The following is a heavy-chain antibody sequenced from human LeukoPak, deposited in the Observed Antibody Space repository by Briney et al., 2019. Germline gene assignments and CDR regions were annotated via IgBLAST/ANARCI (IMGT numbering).Heavy chain of an antibody. CDR2: ISVSGNT. CDR3: ARGTPYYYDSSGYYREGEFDY. Sequence: PGGSLRLSCAASGFTLSSYAMSWVRQAPGKGLEWVSAISVSGNTYHADSVKGRFTISRDSSKNTLYLQMNRLRAEDAAVYYCARGTPYYYDSSGYYREGEFDYWGQGTLVTVSS. J-gene: IGHJ4*02. V-gene: IGHV3-23*01. CDR1: GFTLSSYA. D-gene: IGHD3-22*01.